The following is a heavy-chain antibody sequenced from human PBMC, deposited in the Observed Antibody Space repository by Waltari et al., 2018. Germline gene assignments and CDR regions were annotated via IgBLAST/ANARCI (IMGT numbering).Heavy chain of an antibody. CDR2: ISNTSGTI. D-gene: IGHD6-19*01. J-gene: IGHJ4*02. V-gene: IGHV3-48*02. Sequence: EVQLVESGGGLVQPGGSLRLSCAASGFPFRSQERKWVRQAPGKGLEWVSYISNTSGTIYYGDSVKGRFTISRDNAKNSLYLQMNSLRDEDTAVYYCARTLPDYTSGWYGALFDYLGQGTLVTVSS. CDR1: GFPFRSQE. CDR3: ARTLPDYTSGWYGALFDY.